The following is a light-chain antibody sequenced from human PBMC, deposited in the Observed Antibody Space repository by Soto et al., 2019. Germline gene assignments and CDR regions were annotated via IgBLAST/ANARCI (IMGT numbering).Light chain of an antibody. J-gene: IGLJ2*01. V-gene: IGLV2-14*01. Sequence: QSALTQPASVSGSPGQSIAISCTGTRSDVGAYNYVSWYQQHPGKAPKLMISEVTNRPSGVSDRFSGSKSGNTASLTISGLQAEDEADYYCGGWDDSLSGPVFGGGTKLTVL. CDR1: RSDVGAYNY. CDR2: EVT. CDR3: GGWDDSLSGPV.